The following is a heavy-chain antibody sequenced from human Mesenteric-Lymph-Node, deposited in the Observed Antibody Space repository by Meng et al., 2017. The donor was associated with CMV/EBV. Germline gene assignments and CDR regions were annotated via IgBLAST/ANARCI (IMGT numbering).Heavy chain of an antibody. D-gene: IGHD3-16*01. J-gene: IGHJ3*02. CDR3: AKAGGSLYAFDI. Sequence: GESLKISCVASGFRFSSYSMNWVRQAPGKGLEWVAVTWYDGSNKYYADSVKGRFTISRDNSKNTLYLQMNSLRAEDTAVYYCAKAGGSLYAFDIWGQGTMVTVSS. CDR2: TWYDGSNK. CDR1: GFRFSSYS. V-gene: IGHV3-33*06.